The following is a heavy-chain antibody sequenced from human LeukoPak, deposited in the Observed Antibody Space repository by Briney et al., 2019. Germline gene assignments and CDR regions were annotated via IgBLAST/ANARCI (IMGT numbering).Heavy chain of an antibody. V-gene: IGHV4-39*01. CDR1: GGSIRSDTYY. CDR2: IFYNGSP. J-gene: IGHJ4*02. D-gene: IGHD3-10*01. CDR3: ARGPPDYGSGDY. Sequence: PSETLSLTCKVSGGSIRSDTYYWGWIRQPPGKGLEWIANIFYNGSPDYNPSLKSRVNISVDTSKDQFSLNLSSVTAADTAVYYCARGPPDYGSGDYWGQGTLVTVSS.